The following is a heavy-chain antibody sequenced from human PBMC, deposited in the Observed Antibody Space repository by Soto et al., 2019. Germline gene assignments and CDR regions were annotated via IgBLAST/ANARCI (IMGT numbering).Heavy chain of an antibody. CDR2: ISGSGGST. V-gene: IGHV3-23*01. Sequence: PGGSLRLSCAASGFTFSSYAMSWVRQAPGKGLEWVSAISGSGGSTYYADSVKGRVTISRYNSKNTLYLQMNSLRAEDTAVYYSAKDPAVGNSVAFDYWGQGXLVTVYS. CDR1: GFTFSSYA. CDR3: AKDPAVGNSVAFDY. D-gene: IGHD4-4*01. J-gene: IGHJ4*02.